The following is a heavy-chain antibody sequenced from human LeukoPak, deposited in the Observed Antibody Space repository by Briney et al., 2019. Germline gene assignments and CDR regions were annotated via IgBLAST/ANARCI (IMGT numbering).Heavy chain of an antibody. Sequence: PGGSLRLSCAASGFTFDDYAMHWVRQAPGKGLEWVSGISWNSGSIGYADSVKGRFTISRDNAKNSLYLQMNSLRAEDTALYYCAREMTTVTTRWFDPWGQGTLVTVSS. D-gene: IGHD4-17*01. J-gene: IGHJ5*02. V-gene: IGHV3-9*01. CDR3: AREMTTVTTRWFDP. CDR2: ISWNSGSI. CDR1: GFTFDDYA.